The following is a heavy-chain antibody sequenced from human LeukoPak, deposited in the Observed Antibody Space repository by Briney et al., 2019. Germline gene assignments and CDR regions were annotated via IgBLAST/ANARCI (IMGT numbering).Heavy chain of an antibody. CDR3: AKDQGYCSSTSCYHESIDY. V-gene: IGHV3-33*06. J-gene: IGHJ4*02. CDR2: IWYDGSNK. Sequence: PGGSLRLSCAASGFTFSSYGMRWVRQAPGKGLEWVAVIWYDGSNKYYADSVKGRFTISRDNSKNTLYLQMNSLRAEDTAVYYCAKDQGYCSSTSCYHESIDYWGQGTLVTVSS. CDR1: GFTFSSYG. D-gene: IGHD2-2*01.